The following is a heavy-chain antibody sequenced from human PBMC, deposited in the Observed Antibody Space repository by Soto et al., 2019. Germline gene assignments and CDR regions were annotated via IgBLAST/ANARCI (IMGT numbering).Heavy chain of an antibody. CDR3: AKDAGSFYYDGMDV. J-gene: IGHJ6*02. D-gene: IGHD3-10*01. Sequence: EVQLVESGGGLVQPGGSLRLSCAASGFTFSSYNMNWVRQAPGKGLEWIADISKSSTTINYADSVKGRFTISRDNAKNSLYLQMNSLRDEDTAVYYCAKDAGSFYYDGMDVWGQGTTVTVSS. CDR1: GFTFSSYN. CDR2: ISKSSTTI. V-gene: IGHV3-48*02.